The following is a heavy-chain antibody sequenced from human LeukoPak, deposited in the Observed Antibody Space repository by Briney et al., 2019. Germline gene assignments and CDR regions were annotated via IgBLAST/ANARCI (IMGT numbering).Heavy chain of an antibody. CDR1: GFTFSSYS. CDR3: ARDRNYYGSGSYYLPYAFDY. J-gene: IGHJ4*02. V-gene: IGHV3-21*01. CDR2: ISSSSSYI. Sequence: GGSLRLSCAASGFTFSSYSMNWVRQAPGKGLEWGSSISSSSSYIYYADSVKGRFTTSRDNAKNSLYLQMNSLRAEDTAVYYCARDRNYYGSGSYYLPYAFDYWAREPWSPSPQ. D-gene: IGHD3-10*01.